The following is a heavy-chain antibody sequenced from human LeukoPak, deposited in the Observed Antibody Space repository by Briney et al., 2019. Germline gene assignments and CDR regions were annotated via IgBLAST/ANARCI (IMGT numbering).Heavy chain of an antibody. Sequence: SGGSLRLSCAVSGFTLSSYDMHWVRQATGKGLVCVSAIGTAGDTYYPGSVKGRFTISRENAKNSLYLQVNSLRAGDTGVYSCARGGNRYCSGGSCYMFDYWGQGTLVTVSS. CDR1: GFTLSSYD. V-gene: IGHV3-13*01. J-gene: IGHJ4*02. CDR2: IGTAGDT. CDR3: ARGGNRYCSGGSCYMFDY. D-gene: IGHD2-15*01.